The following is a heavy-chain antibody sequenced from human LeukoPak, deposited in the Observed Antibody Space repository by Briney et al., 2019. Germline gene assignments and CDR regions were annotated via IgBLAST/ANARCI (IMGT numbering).Heavy chain of an antibody. D-gene: IGHD3-22*01. Sequence: SETLSLTCTVSGGSISSHYWSWIRQPPGKGLEWIGYIYYSGSTNYNPSLKSRVTIPVDTSKNQFSLKLSSVTAADTAVYYCARTNYYDSSGYRYYYYYYYMDVWGQGTLVTVSS. V-gene: IGHV4-59*11. J-gene: IGHJ6*03. CDR2: IYYSGST. CDR1: GGSISSHY. CDR3: ARTNYYDSSGYRYYYYYYYMDV.